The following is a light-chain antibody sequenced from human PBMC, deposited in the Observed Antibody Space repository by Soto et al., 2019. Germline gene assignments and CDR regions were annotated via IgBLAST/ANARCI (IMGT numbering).Light chain of an antibody. Sequence: DIQLTQSPSFLSASVGDRVTITCRASQAISSYLAWFQQRPGKAPKVLIYAASILQSGVPSRFSGSASGTEFTLTISSLQPEDFATYFCQQLNSYPWTFGQGTKVEIK. CDR1: QAISSY. CDR2: AAS. CDR3: QQLNSYPWT. J-gene: IGKJ1*01. V-gene: IGKV1-9*01.